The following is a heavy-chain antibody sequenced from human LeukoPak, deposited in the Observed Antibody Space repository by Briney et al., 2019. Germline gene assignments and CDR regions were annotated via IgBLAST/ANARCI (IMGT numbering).Heavy chain of an antibody. CDR1: GGTFSSYA. V-gene: IGHV1-69*04. CDR3: ARDSTRSYYYYYMDV. CDR2: IIPILGIA. J-gene: IGHJ6*03. Sequence: GASVKASCKASGGTFSSYAISWVRQAPGQGLEWMGRIIPILGIANYAQKFQGRVTITADKSTSTAYMELSSLRSEDTAVYYCARDSTRSYYYYYMDVWGKGTTVTVSS.